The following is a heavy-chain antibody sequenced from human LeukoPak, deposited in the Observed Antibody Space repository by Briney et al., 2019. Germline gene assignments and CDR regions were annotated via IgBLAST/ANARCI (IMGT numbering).Heavy chain of an antibody. CDR2: IIPIFGTA. CDR3: ARGPPRYYYYYYMDV. V-gene: IGHV1-69*05. CDR1: GGTFSSYA. Sequence: SVTVSCKASGGTFSSYAISWVRQAPGQGLEWMGGIIPIFGTANYAQKFQGRVTITTDESTSTAYMELSSLRSEDTAVYYCARGPPRYYYYYYMDVWGKGTTVTVSS. J-gene: IGHJ6*03.